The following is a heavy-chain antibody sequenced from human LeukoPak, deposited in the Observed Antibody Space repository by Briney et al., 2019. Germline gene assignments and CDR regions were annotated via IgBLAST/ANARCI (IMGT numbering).Heavy chain of an antibody. J-gene: IGHJ6*04. CDR3: ARGSFVRGVIIDDYYYYYGMDV. D-gene: IGHD3-10*02. CDR1: GGSISSYY. V-gene: IGHV4-59*12. CDR2: IYYSGST. Sequence: SETLSLTCTVSGGSISSYYWSWIRQPPGKGLEWIGYIYYSGSTNYNPSLKSRVTISVDTSKNQFSLKLSSVTAADTAVYYCARGSFVRGVIIDDYYYYYGMDVWGKGTTVTVSS.